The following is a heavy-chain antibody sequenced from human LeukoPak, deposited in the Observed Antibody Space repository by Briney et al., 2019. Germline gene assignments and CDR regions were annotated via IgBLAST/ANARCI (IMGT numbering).Heavy chain of an antibody. V-gene: IGHV1-18*01. D-gene: IGHD6-19*01. Sequence: ASVTVSFTASGYTFTSYGISWVRQAPGQGLEWMGWISAYNGNTNYAQKLQGRVTMTTDTSTSTAYMELRSLRSDDTAVYYCARDTTGYSSGWYSGYFDYWGQGTLVTVSS. J-gene: IGHJ4*02. CDR2: ISAYNGNT. CDR1: GYTFTSYG. CDR3: ARDTTGYSSGWYSGYFDY.